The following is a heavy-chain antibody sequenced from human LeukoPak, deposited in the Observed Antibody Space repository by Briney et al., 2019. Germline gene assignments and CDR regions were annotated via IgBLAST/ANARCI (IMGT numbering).Heavy chain of an antibody. Sequence: GRSLRLSCAASGFTFSSSAMSWVRQAPGKGLEWVSGLSGSGGSTFYADSVKGRFTISRDNSRNTLYLQMNSLRAEDTAVYYCAKGLAAAGTGFDYWGQGTLVTVSS. D-gene: IGHD6-13*01. CDR3: AKGLAAAGTGFDY. J-gene: IGHJ4*02. CDR1: GFTFSSSA. V-gene: IGHV3-23*01. CDR2: LSGSGGST.